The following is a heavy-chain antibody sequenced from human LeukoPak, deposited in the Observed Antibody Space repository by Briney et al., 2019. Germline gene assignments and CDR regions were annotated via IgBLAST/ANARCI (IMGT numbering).Heavy chain of an antibody. CDR3: ARSQSSSLIDY. Sequence: TGGSLRLSCAASGFSLSVYGVHWVRQAPGKGLEWVAVIWYDGTSKDYADSVKGRFTFSRDNSKNTLYLQMNSLTVEDTAVYYCARSQSSSLIDYWGQGTLVTVSS. D-gene: IGHD6-13*01. V-gene: IGHV3-33*01. CDR2: IWYDGTSK. J-gene: IGHJ4*02. CDR1: GFSLSVYG.